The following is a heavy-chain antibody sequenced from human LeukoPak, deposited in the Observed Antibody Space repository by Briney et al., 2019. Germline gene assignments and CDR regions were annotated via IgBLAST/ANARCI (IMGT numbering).Heavy chain of an antibody. J-gene: IGHJ3*02. CDR3: ATHFDSSGPDAFDI. CDR1: GHTLTEIF. Sequence: ASVKVSCKVSGHTLTEIFMHWVRQAPGKGFEWMGGVDPEDYETINAQKFQGRVTMTEDTSTDTAYMELSSLRSEDTAVYYCATHFDSSGPDAFDIWAKGQWSPSLQ. V-gene: IGHV1-24*01. CDR2: VDPEDYET. D-gene: IGHD3-22*01.